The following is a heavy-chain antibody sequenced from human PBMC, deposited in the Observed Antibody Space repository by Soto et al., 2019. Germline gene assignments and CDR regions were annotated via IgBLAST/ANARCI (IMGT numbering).Heavy chain of an antibody. CDR2: TRSNGEHT. V-gene: IGHV3-23*01. CDR3: AKDSKSVSVSAARVYGMDV. D-gene: IGHD2-2*01. CDR1: GFMFSSFA. Sequence: LRLSCAGSGFMFSSFAMTWVRQAPGKGLEWVSTTRSNGEHTYYADSVKGRFTVSRDNSKNTLFLEMSSLRAEDSAIYYCAKDSKSVSVSAARVYGMDVWGQGTTVTVSS. J-gene: IGHJ6*02.